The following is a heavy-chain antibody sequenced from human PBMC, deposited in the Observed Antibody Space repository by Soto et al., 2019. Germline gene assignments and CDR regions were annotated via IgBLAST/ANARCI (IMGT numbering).Heavy chain of an antibody. D-gene: IGHD2-21*02. V-gene: IGHV4-34*01. Sequence: LATLSLTCAVYGGSFSGYYWSWIRQPPGKGLEWIGEINHRGSTNYNPSLKSRVTISVDTSKNQSSLKLSSVTAADTAVYYCARGPLYCGGDCYATRSYYFDYWGQGTLVTVSS. J-gene: IGHJ4*02. CDR3: ARGPLYCGGDCYATRSYYFDY. CDR2: INHRGST. CDR1: GGSFSGYY.